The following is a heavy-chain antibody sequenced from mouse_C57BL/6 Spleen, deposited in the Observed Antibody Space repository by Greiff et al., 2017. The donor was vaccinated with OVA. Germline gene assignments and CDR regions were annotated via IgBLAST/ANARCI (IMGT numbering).Heavy chain of an antibody. Sequence: EVQLQQSGGGLVQPGGSMKLSCAASGFTFSDAWMDWVRQSPEKGLEWVAEIRNKANNHATYYAESVKGRFTISRDDSKSSVYLQMNSLRAEDTGIYYCTRGSSHKFAYWGQGTLVTVSA. J-gene: IGHJ3*01. CDR3: TRGSSHKFAY. D-gene: IGHD1-1*01. CDR1: GFTFSDAW. V-gene: IGHV6-6*01. CDR2: IRNKANNHAT.